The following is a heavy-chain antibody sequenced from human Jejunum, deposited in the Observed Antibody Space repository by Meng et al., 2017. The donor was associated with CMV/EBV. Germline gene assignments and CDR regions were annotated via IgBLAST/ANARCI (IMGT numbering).Heavy chain of an antibody. J-gene: IGHJ4*02. V-gene: IGHV7-4-1*02. CDR3: ARKSHYFGSGSSYSPGDY. Sequence: FTSYGMNWVRQAPGRGLEWMGRINTNTGNPTYAQGFTGRFVFSLDTSVSTAYLQISSLKAEDTAVYFCARKSHYFGSGSSYSPGDYWGQGTLVTVSS. CDR2: INTNTGNP. CDR1: FTSYG. D-gene: IGHD3-10*01.